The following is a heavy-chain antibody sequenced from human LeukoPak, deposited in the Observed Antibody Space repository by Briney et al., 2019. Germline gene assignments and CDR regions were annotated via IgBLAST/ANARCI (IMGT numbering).Heavy chain of an antibody. Sequence: GPSVRVSCTASGYTFTPYYMHWVRQAPGQGLEWMGWTNPNSGGTNYAHKFQGRVAMTRDTFISTAYMELNSLKADDTAVYYCARDVQQLANYYYYGLDVWGQGTTVTVSS. CDR1: GYTFTPYY. CDR3: ARDVQQLANYYYYGLDV. J-gene: IGHJ6*02. CDR2: TNPNSGGT. V-gene: IGHV1-2*07. D-gene: IGHD6-13*01.